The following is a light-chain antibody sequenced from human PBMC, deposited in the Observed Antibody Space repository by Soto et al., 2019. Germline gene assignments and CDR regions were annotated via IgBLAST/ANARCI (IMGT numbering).Light chain of an antibody. CDR3: TSYEGGGKYV. V-gene: IGLV2-14*01. CDR2: EAS. J-gene: IGLJ1*01. CDR1: SSDVGAYNL. Sequence: LTQPASVSGSPGQSVTISCTGTSSDVGAYNLVSWYQQYPGKAPKLMIYEASNRPSGVSNRFSGSKSGNTASLTISGLQAEDEADYYCCTSYEGGGKYVFGTGTKVTVL.